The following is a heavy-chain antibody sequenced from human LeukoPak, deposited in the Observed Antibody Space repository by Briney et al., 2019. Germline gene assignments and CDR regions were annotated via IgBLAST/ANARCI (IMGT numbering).Heavy chain of an antibody. CDR2: ITSRSTT. D-gene: IGHD7-27*01. CDR1: GFIFSHYG. CDR3: AKDGNWARFED. Sequence: PGGSLRLSCAASGFIFSHYGMNWVRQAPGKELEWVSGITSRSTTYYADSVKGRFTISRDNSKNMVWLQINSPTAEDTATYYCAKDGNWARFEDWGQGTLVTVSS. J-gene: IGHJ4*02. V-gene: IGHV3-23*01.